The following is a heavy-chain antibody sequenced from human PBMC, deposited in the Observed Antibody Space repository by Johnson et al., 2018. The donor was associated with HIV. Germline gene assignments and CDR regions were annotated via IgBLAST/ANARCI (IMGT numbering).Heavy chain of an antibody. J-gene: IGHJ3*02. CDR3: ARGALGSFDI. D-gene: IGHD3-10*01. V-gene: IGHV3-73*01. CDR1: GFTFSGSA. CDR2: IRSKANSYAT. Sequence: EVQLVESGGGLVQPGRSLRLSCAASGFTFSGSAMHWVRQASGKGLEWVGRIRSKANSYATAYAASVKGRFTISRDDSKNTAYLQMDSLRDEDMAVYYCARGALGSFDIWGQGTMVTVSA.